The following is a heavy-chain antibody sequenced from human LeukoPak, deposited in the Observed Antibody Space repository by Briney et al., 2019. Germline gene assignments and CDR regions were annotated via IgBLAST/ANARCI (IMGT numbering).Heavy chain of an antibody. CDR3: AKDARGIVVVPAARGLDY. Sequence: GSLRLSCAASGFTFSSYAMHWVRQAPGKGLEWVAVISYDGSNKYYADSVKGRFTISRDNSKNTLYLQMNSLRAEDTAVYYCAKDARGIVVVPAARGLDYWGQGTLVTVSS. CDR1: GFTFSSYA. CDR2: ISYDGSNK. J-gene: IGHJ4*02. D-gene: IGHD2-2*01. V-gene: IGHV3-30-3*01.